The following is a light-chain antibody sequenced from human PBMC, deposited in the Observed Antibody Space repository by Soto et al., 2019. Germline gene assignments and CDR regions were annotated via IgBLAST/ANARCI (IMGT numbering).Light chain of an antibody. CDR3: QQYGSSPRT. J-gene: IGKJ1*01. CDR2: GAS. V-gene: IGKV3-15*01. CDR1: QSVSSN. Sequence: EVVMTQSPDTLSVSPGERATLSCRASQSVSSNLAWYQQKLGQAPRLLIYGASTRATDIPPRFSGSGSGTDFTLTISRLEPEDFAVYYCQQYGSSPRTFGQGTKVDIK.